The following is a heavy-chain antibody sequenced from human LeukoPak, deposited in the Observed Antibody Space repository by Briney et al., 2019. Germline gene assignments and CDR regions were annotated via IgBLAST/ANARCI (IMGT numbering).Heavy chain of an antibody. CDR1: GGSVSSYRYY. J-gene: IGHJ4*02. D-gene: IGHD2-21*02. CDR2: IFYSGST. Sequence: SETLSLTCTVSGGSVSSYRYYWGWIRQPPGTGLEWIGNIFYSGSTYYNPSLKSRVTISVDTSKNQFSLKMRGVTAADTAVYFCARRKHDVTATFDYWGQGMLVTVSS. CDR3: ARRKHDVTATFDY. V-gene: IGHV4-39*01.